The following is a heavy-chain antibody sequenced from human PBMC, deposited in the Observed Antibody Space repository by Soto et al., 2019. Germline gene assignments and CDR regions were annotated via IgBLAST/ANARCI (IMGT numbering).Heavy chain of an antibody. V-gene: IGHV3-23*01. Sequence: GGSLRLSCAASGFTFSSYAMSWVRQAPGKGLEWVSAISGSGGSTYYADSVKGRFTISRDNSKNTLYLQMNSLRDEDTAVYYCARDFPLRPIAAAGINWFDPWGQGTLVTVSS. CDR2: ISGSGGST. J-gene: IGHJ5*02. CDR3: ARDFPLRPIAAAGINWFDP. D-gene: IGHD6-13*01. CDR1: GFTFSSYA.